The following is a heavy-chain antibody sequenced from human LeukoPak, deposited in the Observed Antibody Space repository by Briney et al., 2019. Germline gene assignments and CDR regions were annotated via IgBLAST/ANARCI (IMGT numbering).Heavy chain of an antibody. Sequence: PSETLSLTCTVSGGSISSSSYYWGWIRQPPGKGLEWIGSIYYSGSTYYNPSLKSRVTISVDTSKNQFSLKLSSVTAADMAVYYCARRSSRTPFDYWGQGTLVTVSS. CDR1: GGSISSSSYY. V-gene: IGHV4-39*01. CDR2: IYYSGST. J-gene: IGHJ4*02. D-gene: IGHD2-15*01. CDR3: ARRSSRTPFDY.